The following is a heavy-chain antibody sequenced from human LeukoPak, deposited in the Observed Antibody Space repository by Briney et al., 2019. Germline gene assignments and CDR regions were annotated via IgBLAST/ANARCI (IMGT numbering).Heavy chain of an antibody. J-gene: IGHJ4*02. CDR1: GYTFTTYV. V-gene: IGHV1-46*03. D-gene: IGHD5-18*01. Sequence: ASVKVSCKALGYTFTTYVIHWVRQAPGQGLEWMGMIKPIGGDTTYAQKFQDRVTMTRDTSTSTVYMELRSLRFEDTAVYFCARGPDYSYGLLDYWGQGTPVTVTS. CDR2: IKPIGGDT. CDR3: ARGPDYSYGLLDY.